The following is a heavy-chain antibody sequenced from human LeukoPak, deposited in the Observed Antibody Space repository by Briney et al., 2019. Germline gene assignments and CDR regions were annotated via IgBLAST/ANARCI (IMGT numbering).Heavy chain of an antibody. J-gene: IGHJ2*01. V-gene: IGHV1-18*01. D-gene: IGHD6-19*01. Sequence: GASVKVSCKASGYTFTHHGIAWIRQAPGQGLEWLGWISCYNGDTIYAQKFHGRVTLTTEKSTSTVYMELRSLTSDDTAVYYCARDPSNTSGWYQYFDAWGRGTLVGVSS. CDR2: ISCYNGDT. CDR1: GYTFTHHG. CDR3: ARDPSNTSGWYQYFDA.